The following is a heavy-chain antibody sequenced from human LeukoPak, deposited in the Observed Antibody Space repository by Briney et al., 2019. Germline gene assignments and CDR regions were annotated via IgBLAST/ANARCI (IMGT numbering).Heavy chain of an antibody. D-gene: IGHD2-2*02. J-gene: IGHJ4*02. CDR3: ARMRRGYQLLYCLDY. CDR1: GGSLSGYY. CDR2: INHSGST. Sequence: SETLSLTCAVYGGSLSGYYWSWIRQPPGKGLEWIGEINHSGSTNYNPSLKSRVTISVDTSKNQFSLKLSSVTAADTAVYYCARMRRGYQLLYCLDYWGQGTLVTVSS. V-gene: IGHV4-34*01.